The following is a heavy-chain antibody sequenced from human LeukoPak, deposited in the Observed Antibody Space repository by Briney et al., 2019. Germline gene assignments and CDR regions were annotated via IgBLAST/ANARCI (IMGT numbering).Heavy chain of an antibody. CDR1: GGTFSSYA. D-gene: IGHD3-3*01. J-gene: IGHJ6*02. Sequence: ASVKVSCKAPGGTFSSYAISWVRQAPGQGLEWMGGIIPIFGTANYAQKFQGRVTITADESTSTAYMELSSLRSEDTAVYYCARELRFLEWLPLYGMDVWGQGTTVTVSS. CDR3: ARELRFLEWLPLYGMDV. CDR2: IIPIFGTA. V-gene: IGHV1-69*13.